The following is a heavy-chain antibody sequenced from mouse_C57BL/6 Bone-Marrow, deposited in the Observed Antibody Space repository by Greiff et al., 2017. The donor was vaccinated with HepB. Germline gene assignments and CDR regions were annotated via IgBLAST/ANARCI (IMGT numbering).Heavy chain of an antibody. D-gene: IGHD2-4*01. CDR1: GFTFSSYG. CDR2: ISSGGSYT. CDR3: ARHPLYYDYLYAMDY. J-gene: IGHJ4*01. Sequence: EVQGVESGGDLVKPGGSLKLSCAASGFTFSSYGMSWVRQTPDKRLEWVATISSGGSYTYYTDSVKGRFTISRDNAKNTLYLQMSSLKSEDTAMYYCARHPLYYDYLYAMDYWGQGTSVTVSS. V-gene: IGHV5-6*01.